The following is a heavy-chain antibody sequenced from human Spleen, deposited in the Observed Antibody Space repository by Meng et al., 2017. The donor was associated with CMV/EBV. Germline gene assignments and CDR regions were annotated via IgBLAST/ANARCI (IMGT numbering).Heavy chain of an antibody. CDR3: ARDENGYNGQDF. V-gene: IGHV1-18*01. D-gene: IGHD5-24*01. J-gene: IGHJ4*02. CDR2: ISGFDGHT. Sequence: CKASGYRFNSYGVSWVRQAPGQGLEWMGWISGFDGHTNDAPKFQGRVTLTIETSTSTAYMELTSLRSDDTAVYFCARDENGYNGQDFWGQGTLVTVSS. CDR1: GYRFNSYG.